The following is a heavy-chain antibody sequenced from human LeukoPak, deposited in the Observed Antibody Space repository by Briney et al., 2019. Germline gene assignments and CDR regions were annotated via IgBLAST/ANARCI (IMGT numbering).Heavy chain of an antibody. J-gene: IGHJ3*02. CDR3: ARPLNQYDYGGPAHDAFDI. V-gene: IGHV5-51*01. D-gene: IGHD4-17*01. Sequence: GESLKISCKGSGYSFTSYWIGWVRQMPGKGLEWMGIIYPGDSDTRYSPSFQGQVTISADKSINTAYLQWSSLKASDTAMYYCARPLNQYDYGGPAHDAFDIWGQGTMVTVSS. CDR2: IYPGDSDT. CDR1: GYSFTSYW.